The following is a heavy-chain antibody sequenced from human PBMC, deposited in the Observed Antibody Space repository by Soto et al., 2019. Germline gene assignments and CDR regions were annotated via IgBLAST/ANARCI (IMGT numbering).Heavy chain of an antibody. CDR3: ATGIGNPSYFAY. CDR1: GFTFSTYS. CDR2: ISGNSVTI. V-gene: IGHV3-23*01. J-gene: IGHJ4*02. Sequence: LRLSCAASGFTFSTYSMSWVRQAPGKGLEWVSIISGNSVTIAYADSAKGRFTISRDNSKNMLYLQMGSLRAEDTAVYYCATGIGNPSYFAYWGQGTLVTVSS. D-gene: IGHD1-1*01.